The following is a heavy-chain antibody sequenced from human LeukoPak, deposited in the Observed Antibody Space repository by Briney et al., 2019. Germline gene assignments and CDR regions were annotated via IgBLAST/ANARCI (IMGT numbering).Heavy chain of an antibody. V-gene: IGHV4-30-4*01. CDR1: GGSISSGDYY. D-gene: IGHD3-3*01. CDR3: ASPKPDTNYDFWSGSSKFGWFDP. J-gene: IGHJ5*02. Sequence: SQTLSLTCTVSGGSISSGDYYWSWIRQPPGKGLEWIGYIYYSGSTYYNPSLKSRVTISVDTSKNQFSLKLSSVTAADTAVYYCASPKPDTNYDFWSGSSKFGWFDPWGQGTLVTVSS. CDR2: IYYSGST.